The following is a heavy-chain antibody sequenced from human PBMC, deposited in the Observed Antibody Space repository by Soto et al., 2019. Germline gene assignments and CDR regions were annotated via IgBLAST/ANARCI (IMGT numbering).Heavy chain of an antibody. CDR3: ARGSTMIVIV. CDR1: CGSISSGGYY. CDR2: IYYSGST. D-gene: IGHD3-22*01. V-gene: IGHV4-31*03. Sequence: PSETLSLTCTVSCGSISSGGYYWSWIRQHPGKGLEWIGYIYYSGSTYYNPSLKSRVTISVDTSKNQFSLKLSSVTAADTAVYYCARGSTMIVIVWGQGTLVTVSS. J-gene: IGHJ4*02.